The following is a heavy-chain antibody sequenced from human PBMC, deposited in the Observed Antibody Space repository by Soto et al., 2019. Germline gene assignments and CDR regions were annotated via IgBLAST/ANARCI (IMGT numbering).Heavy chain of an antibody. D-gene: IGHD3-10*01. Sequence: SETLSLTCAVSGDTISTGGYSWAWIRQPPGKGLEWIGHTYHSGNPHYNPSLKSRVTISVDTSKNQFSLKLSSVTAADTAVYYCAREAMVRGVINSFDYWGQGTLVTVSS. V-gene: IGHV4-30-2*05. CDR3: AREAMVRGVINSFDY. CDR2: TYHSGNP. CDR1: GDTISTGGYS. J-gene: IGHJ4*02.